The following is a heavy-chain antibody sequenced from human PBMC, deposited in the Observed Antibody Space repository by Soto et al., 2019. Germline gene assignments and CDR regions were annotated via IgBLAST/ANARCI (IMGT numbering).Heavy chain of an antibody. CDR3: ARQNNGYDSLFDY. CDR2: IYYSGST. J-gene: IGHJ4*02. V-gene: IGHV4-39*01. D-gene: IGHD5-12*01. CDR1: GGSISSSSYY. Sequence: SETLSLTCTVSGGSISSSSYYWGWIRQPPGKGLEWVGSIYYSGSTYYNPSLKCRVTITVDTSKNQFSLTVSPVTAADTAVYYCARQNNGYDSLFDYWGQGTLVTVSS.